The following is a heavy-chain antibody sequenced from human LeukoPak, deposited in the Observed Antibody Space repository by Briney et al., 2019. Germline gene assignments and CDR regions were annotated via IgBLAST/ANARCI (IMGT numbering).Heavy chain of an antibody. D-gene: IGHD1-26*01. Sequence: PGGSLRLSCAASGFTVSSNYMNWVRQAPGKGLQWVSVIYSGGTTDYSDSVKGRFIISRDSSKNTVYLQMNSLRAEDTAMYHCARSSGGSHFDYWGQGTLVTVSS. CDR3: ARSSGGSHFDY. CDR2: IYSGGTT. V-gene: IGHV3-53*01. J-gene: IGHJ4*02. CDR1: GFTVSSNY.